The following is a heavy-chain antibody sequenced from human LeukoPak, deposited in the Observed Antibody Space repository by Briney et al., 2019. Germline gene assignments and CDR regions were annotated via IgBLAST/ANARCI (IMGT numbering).Heavy chain of an antibody. CDR3: ARAPHYYDSSGYLLFDY. CDR1: GYTFTSYG. D-gene: IGHD3-22*01. V-gene: IGHV1-18*01. Sequence: ASVKVSCKASGYTFTSYGISWVRQAPGQGLEWMGWISAYNGNTNYAQKLQGRVTMTTDTSTSTAYMELRSLRSDDTAAYYCARAPHYYDSSGYLLFDYWGQGTLVTVSS. CDR2: ISAYNGNT. J-gene: IGHJ4*02.